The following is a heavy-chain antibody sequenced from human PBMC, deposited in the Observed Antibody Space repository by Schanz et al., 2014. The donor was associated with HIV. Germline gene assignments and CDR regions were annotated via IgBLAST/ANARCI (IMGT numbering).Heavy chain of an antibody. Sequence: VQLVESGGGVVQPGRSLRLSCAVSGFTFSNYAMHWVHQAPGKGLEWVSGISISGETTYYADSVKGRFTISRDNSKNTLYLQMNSLRVEDTAVYYCANEEVPNDYWGQGTLVTVSS. CDR1: GFTFSNYA. CDR3: ANEEVPNDY. CDR2: ISISGETT. J-gene: IGHJ4*02. V-gene: IGHV3-23*04.